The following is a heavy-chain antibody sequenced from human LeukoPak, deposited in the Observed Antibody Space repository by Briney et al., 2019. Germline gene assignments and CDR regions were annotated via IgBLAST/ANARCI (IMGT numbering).Heavy chain of an antibody. V-gene: IGHV3-73*01. CDR1: GFTFSGSA. D-gene: IGHD5/OR15-5a*01. J-gene: IGHJ4*02. CDR3: AKGNLRGPPPNIDY. CDR2: IRSKANSYAT. Sequence: GGSLRLSCAASGFTFSGSAMHWVRQASGKGLEWVGRIRSKANSYATAYAASVKGRFTISRDDSKNTAYLQMNSLKTEDTAVYYCAKGNLRGPPPNIDYWGQGTLVTVSP.